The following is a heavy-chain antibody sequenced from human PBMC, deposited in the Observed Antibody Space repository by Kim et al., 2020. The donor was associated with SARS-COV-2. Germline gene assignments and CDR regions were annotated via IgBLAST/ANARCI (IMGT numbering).Heavy chain of an antibody. J-gene: IGHJ6*02. CDR2: ISSSGSTI. CDR3: AREGIEAAAPTGYYGMDV. D-gene: IGHD6-13*01. V-gene: IGHV3-11*01. CDR1: GFTFSDYY. Sequence: GGSLRLSCAASGFTFSDYYMSWIRQAPGKGLEWVSYISSSGSTIYYADSVKGRFTISRDNAKNSLYLQMNSLRAEDTAVYYCAREGIEAAAPTGYYGMDVWGQGTTVTVSS.